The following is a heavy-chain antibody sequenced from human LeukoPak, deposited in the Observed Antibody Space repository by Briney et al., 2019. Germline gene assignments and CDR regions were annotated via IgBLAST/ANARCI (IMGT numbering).Heavy chain of an antibody. CDR3: ARGFGYFDWLPQYYFDY. CDR2: IYYSGST. D-gene: IGHD3-9*01. Sequence: SETLSLTCTVSGGSISSSSYYWGWIRQPPGKGLEWIGSIYYSGSTYYNPSLKSRVTISVDTSKNQFSLKLSPVTAADTAVYYCARGFGYFDWLPQYYFDYWGQGTLVTVSS. V-gene: IGHV4-39*07. J-gene: IGHJ4*02. CDR1: GGSISSSSYY.